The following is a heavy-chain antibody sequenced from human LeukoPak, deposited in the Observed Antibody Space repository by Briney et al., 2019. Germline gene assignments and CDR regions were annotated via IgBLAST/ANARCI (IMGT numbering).Heavy chain of an antibody. V-gene: IGHV3-48*03. J-gene: IGHJ4*02. CDR2: ISSSGSTI. CDR1: GFTFSSYE. Sequence: PGGSLRLSCAASGFTFSSYEMNWVRQAPGKGLEWVSYISSSGSTIFYADSVKGRFTISRDNARNSLFLQMNSLRAEDTAVYYCARGGDHYGSGNYGRCDYWGQGTLVTVSS. CDR3: ARGGDHYGSGNYGRCDY. D-gene: IGHD3-10*01.